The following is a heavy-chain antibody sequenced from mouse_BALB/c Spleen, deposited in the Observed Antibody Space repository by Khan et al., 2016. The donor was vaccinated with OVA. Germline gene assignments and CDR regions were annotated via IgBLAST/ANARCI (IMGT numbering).Heavy chain of an antibody. CDR3: ARETVVDVYWYLDV. V-gene: IGHV7-3*02. Sequence: EVQLVESGGGLVQPGGSLRLSCATSGFTFTDYYISWVRQPPGKSLEWLGFIRNKAKDYITEYSAPVEGRFTISRDNSQRIVYLQMNTLRSEDSATYYCARETVVDVYWYLDVWGAGTTVTVSS. CDR1: GFTFTDYY. CDR2: IRNKAKDYIT. J-gene: IGHJ1*01. D-gene: IGHD1-1*01.